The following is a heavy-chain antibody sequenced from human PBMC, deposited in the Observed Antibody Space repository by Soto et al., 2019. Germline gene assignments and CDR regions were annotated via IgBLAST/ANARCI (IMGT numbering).Heavy chain of an antibody. CDR2: IYYSGST. V-gene: IGHV4-31*03. CDR3: ARVGYYDFWSCYFRPDDAFDI. CDR1: GGSISSVGYY. Sequence: PSETLSLTCTVSGGSISSVGYYWSWIRQHPGKGLEWIWYIYYSGSTYYNPSLKSRVTISVDTSKNQFSLKLSSVTAAATAVYYCARVGYYDFWSCYFRPDDAFDIWGQGTMVTVSS. D-gene: IGHD3-3*01. J-gene: IGHJ3*02.